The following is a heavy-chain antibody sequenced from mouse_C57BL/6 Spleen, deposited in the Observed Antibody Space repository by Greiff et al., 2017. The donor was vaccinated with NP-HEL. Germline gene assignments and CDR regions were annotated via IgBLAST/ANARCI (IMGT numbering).Heavy chain of an antibody. CDR2: IDPEDGDT. CDR1: GFNIKDYY. Sequence: EVQLQQSGAELVRPGASVKLSCTASGFNIKDYYMHWVKQRPEQGLEWIGRIDPEDGDTEYAPKFQGKATMTADTSANTAYLQLSSLTSEDTAVYYCTTSGYGSSYGWFAYWGQGTLVTVSA. D-gene: IGHD1-1*01. CDR3: TTSGYGSSYGWFAY. V-gene: IGHV14-1*01. J-gene: IGHJ3*01.